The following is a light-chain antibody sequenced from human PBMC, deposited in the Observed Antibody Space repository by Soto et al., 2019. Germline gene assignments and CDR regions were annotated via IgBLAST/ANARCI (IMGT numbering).Light chain of an antibody. CDR3: QQHNTYPWT. CDR2: DVS. J-gene: IGKJ1*01. Sequence: DIQMTQSPSTLSASVGYRVTITCRASQSVDNLLAWFQQRPGKAPKLLMYDVSILESGVPSRFSGSGSGTEFTLSISGLQPEDFATYYCQQHNTYPWTFGQGTKVDIK. V-gene: IGKV1-5*01. CDR1: QSVDNL.